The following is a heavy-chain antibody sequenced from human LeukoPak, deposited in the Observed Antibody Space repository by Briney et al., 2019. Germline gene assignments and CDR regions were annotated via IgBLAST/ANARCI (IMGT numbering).Heavy chain of an antibody. CDR3: ARGSIAAAEGSHWFDP. CDR2: IYYSGST. J-gene: IGHJ5*02. Sequence: PSETLSLTCTVSGGSLSSRSYYWSWIRQPPGKGLEWNGYIYYSGSTNYNPSLQSRVTISVDTSKNQFSLRLSSVTAADTAVYYCARGSIAAAEGSHWFDPWGQGTLVTVSS. D-gene: IGHD6-13*01. CDR1: GGSLSSRSYY. V-gene: IGHV4-61*01.